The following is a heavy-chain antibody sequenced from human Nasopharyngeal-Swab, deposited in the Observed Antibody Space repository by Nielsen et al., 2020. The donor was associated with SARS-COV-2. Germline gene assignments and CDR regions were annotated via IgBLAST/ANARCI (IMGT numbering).Heavy chain of an antibody. D-gene: IGHD1-20*01. CDR3: AAPLTGLHY. J-gene: IGHJ4*02. CDR1: GFTFSNYW. CDR2: IYASGDT. V-gene: IGHV3-53*01. Sequence: GESLKISCAASGFTFSNYWMSWVRQAPGKGLEWISHIYASGDTHTADAVKGRFTISRDSSENTLYLEMNNLTPDDTATYYCAAPLTGLHYWGQGTLVTVSS.